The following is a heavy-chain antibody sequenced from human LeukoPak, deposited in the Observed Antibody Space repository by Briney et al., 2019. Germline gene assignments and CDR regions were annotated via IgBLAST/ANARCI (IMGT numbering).Heavy chain of an antibody. D-gene: IGHD4-11*01. Sequence: ASVKVSCKASGYTFTSYAMNWVRQAPGQGLEWMGWINTNTGNPTYAQGFTGRFVFSLDTSVNTAYLQISSLKTVDTAVYYCARDPRGGYSNLYPWGQGTPVTVSS. CDR3: ARDPRGGYSNLYP. V-gene: IGHV7-4-1*02. J-gene: IGHJ5*02. CDR2: INTNTGNP. CDR1: GYTFTSYA.